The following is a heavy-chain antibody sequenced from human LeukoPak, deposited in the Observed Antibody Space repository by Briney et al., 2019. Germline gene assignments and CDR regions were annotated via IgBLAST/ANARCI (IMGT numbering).Heavy chain of an antibody. CDR2: ISYDGSNK. D-gene: IGHD6-13*01. CDR1: GFTFSSYA. CDR3: ARDGGSSWYDGYFDY. V-gene: IGHV3-30*01. Sequence: GGSLRLSCAASGFTFSSYAMHWVRQAPGKGLEWVAVISYDGSNKYYADSVKGRFTISRDNSKNTLYLQMNSLRAEDTAVYYCARDGGSSWYDGYFDYWGQGTLVTVSS. J-gene: IGHJ4*02.